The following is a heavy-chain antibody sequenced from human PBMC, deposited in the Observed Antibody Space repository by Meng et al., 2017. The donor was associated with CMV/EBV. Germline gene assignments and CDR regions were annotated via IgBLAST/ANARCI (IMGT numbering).Heavy chain of an antibody. CDR3: ARLGEGYCSSTSCYIVRQNWFDP. CDR2: IYPGVSDT. J-gene: IGHJ5*02. D-gene: IGHD2-2*02. Sequence: KVSCKASGGTFSSYAISWVRQMPGKGLEWMGIIYPGVSDTRYSPSFQGQVTISADKSISTAYLQWSSLKASDTAMYYCARLGEGYCSSTSCYIVRQNWFDPWGQGTLVTVSS. CDR1: GGTFSSYA. V-gene: IGHV5-51*01.